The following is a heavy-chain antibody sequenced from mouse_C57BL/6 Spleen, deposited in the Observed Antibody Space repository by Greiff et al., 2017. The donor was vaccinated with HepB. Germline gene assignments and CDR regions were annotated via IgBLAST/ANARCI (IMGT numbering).Heavy chain of an antibody. Sequence: QVQLKESGPGLVQPSQSLSITCTVSGFSLTSYGVHWVRQSPGKGLEWLGVIWSGGSTDYNAAFISRLSISKDNSKSQVFFKMNSLQADDTAIYYCARKIHYYGSSHWYCDVWGTGTTVTVSS. CDR3: ARKIHYYGSSHWYCDV. J-gene: IGHJ1*03. CDR2: IWSGGST. D-gene: IGHD1-1*01. CDR1: GFSLTSYG. V-gene: IGHV2-2*01.